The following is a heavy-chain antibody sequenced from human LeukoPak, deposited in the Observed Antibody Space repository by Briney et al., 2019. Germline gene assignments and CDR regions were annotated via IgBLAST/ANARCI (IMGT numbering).Heavy chain of an antibody. CDR3: ARRVRRGVSHPPHYYYYYAMDV. Sequence: ASVKVSCKSSGGTFSSYAISRVRQAPGQGLEWMGGIIPMFRTANYAQKFQGRVTITADESTSTAYMELSSLRSEDTAVYYCARRVRRGVSHPPHYYYYYAMDVWGKGTTITVSA. D-gene: IGHD3-10*01. CDR2: IIPMFRTA. J-gene: IGHJ6*04. V-gene: IGHV1-69*13. CDR1: GGTFSSYA.